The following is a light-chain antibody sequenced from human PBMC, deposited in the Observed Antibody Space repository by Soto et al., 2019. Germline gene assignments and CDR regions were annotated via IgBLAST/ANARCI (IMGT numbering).Light chain of an antibody. CDR3: QQVNTFPPA. Sequence: DIQMTQSPSSVSASVGDRVTITCRASQGIGSWLARIQHKPGKAPNLLIYATSILESGVPSRFSGSGSGTEFTLTISSLQPEDFATYYCQQVNTFPPAFGQGTRLEIK. J-gene: IGKJ2*01. V-gene: IGKV1-12*01. CDR2: ATS. CDR1: QGIGSW.